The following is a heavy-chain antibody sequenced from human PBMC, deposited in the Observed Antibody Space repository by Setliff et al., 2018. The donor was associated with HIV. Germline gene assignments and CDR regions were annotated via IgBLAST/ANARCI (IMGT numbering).Heavy chain of an antibody. J-gene: IGHJ3*02. D-gene: IGHD3-22*01. Sequence: PSETLSLTCTLSGGSIGTYYWNWIRQPAGKGPEWIGRIYYTGNTEYNPSLKSRVIMSVDTSKNQFYLNLTSVTAADTAVYYCARRSSGYSFNIWGLGTMVTVSS. V-gene: IGHV4-4*07. CDR3: ARRSSGYSFNI. CDR2: IYYTGNT. CDR1: GGSIGTYY.